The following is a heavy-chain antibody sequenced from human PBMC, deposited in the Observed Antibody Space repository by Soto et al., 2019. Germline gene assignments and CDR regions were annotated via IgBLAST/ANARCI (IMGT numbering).Heavy chain of an antibody. CDR1: GGSISSYY. V-gene: IGHV4-59*01. CDR3: ARMSIAARPDYYYYGMDV. D-gene: IGHD6-6*01. CDR2: IYYSGST. J-gene: IGHJ6*02. Sequence: SETLSLTCTVSGGSISSYYRSWIRQPPGKGLEWIGYIYYSGSTNYNPSLKSRVTISVDTSKNQFSLKLSSVTAADTAVYYCARMSIAARPDYYYYGMDVWGQGTTVTVSS.